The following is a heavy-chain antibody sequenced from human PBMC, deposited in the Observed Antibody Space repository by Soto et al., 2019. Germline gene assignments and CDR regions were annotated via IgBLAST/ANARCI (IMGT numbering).Heavy chain of an antibody. CDR3: ATEIDDQTAFDN. CDR1: GGTFNSYT. Sequence: QVQLVQSGPELKKPGSSVRVSCRASGGTFNSYTITWVRQSPGQGLEWLGRIIATLDLTNSAQNFQGRVTITADKSTSTAYMELTSLRSEDTAVYYCATEIDDQTAFDNWGQGTVVTVSS. D-gene: IGHD1-1*01. CDR2: IIATLDLT. J-gene: IGHJ3*02. V-gene: IGHV1-69*08.